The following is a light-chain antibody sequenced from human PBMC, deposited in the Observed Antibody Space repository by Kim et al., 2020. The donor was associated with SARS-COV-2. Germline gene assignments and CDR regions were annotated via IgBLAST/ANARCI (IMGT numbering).Light chain of an antibody. V-gene: IGLV4-69*01. J-gene: IGLJ2*01. CDR3: QTWGTGIVV. CDR1: SGHSSYA. Sequence: ASVKLTCTLSSGHSSYAIAWHQQQPEKGPRYLMKLNSDGSHSKGDGIPDRFSGSSSGAERYLTISSLQSEDDADYYCQTWGTGIVVFGGGTQLTVL. CDR2: LNSDGSH.